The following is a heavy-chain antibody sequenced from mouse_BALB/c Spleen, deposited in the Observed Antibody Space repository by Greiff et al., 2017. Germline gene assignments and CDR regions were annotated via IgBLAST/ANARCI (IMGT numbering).Heavy chain of an antibody. D-gene: IGHD1-2*01. CDR3: SISPIATATWMAY. Sequence: DLVKPGASVKLSCKASGYTFTSYWINWIKQRPGQGLEWIGRIAPGSGSTYYNEMFKGKATLTVDTSSSTAYIQLSSLSSEDSAVYFCSISPIATATWMAYWGQGTPVTVSA. V-gene: IGHV1S41*01. CDR2: IAPGSGST. J-gene: IGHJ3*01. CDR1: GYTFTSYW.